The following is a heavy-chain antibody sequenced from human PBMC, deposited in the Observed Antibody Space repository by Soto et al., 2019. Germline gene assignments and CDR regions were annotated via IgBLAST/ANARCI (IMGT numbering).Heavy chain of an antibody. CDR3: ASCLVVAAILDAFDI. D-gene: IGHD2-15*01. CDR1: GGSISSSSYY. CDR2: IYYSGST. J-gene: IGHJ3*02. V-gene: IGHV4-39*01. Sequence: SETLSLTCTVSGGSISSSSYYWGWIRQPPGKGLEWIGSIYYSGSTYYNPSLKSRVAISVDTSKNQFSLKLSSVTAADTAVYYCASCLVVAAILDAFDIWGQGTMVTVSS.